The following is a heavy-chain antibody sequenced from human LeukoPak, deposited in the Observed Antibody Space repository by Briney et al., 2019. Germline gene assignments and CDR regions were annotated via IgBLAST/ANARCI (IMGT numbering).Heavy chain of an antibody. CDR3: ARGVRDYVWGSYRSHDY. Sequence: PSETLSLTCTVSSGSISSTSSYWGWIRQPPGKGLEWIGNIYYTGTTYYNPSLKSRVTISVDTSKNQFSLKLSSVTAADTAVYYCARGVRDYVWGSYRSHDYWGQGTLVTVSS. D-gene: IGHD3-16*02. V-gene: IGHV4-39*01. J-gene: IGHJ4*02. CDR1: SGSISSTSSY. CDR2: IYYTGTT.